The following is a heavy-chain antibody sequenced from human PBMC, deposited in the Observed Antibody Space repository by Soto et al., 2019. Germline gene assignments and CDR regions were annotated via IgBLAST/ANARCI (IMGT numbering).Heavy chain of an antibody. V-gene: IGHV1-18*01. CDR3: ARDVTGITGTFYYYYGMDV. CDR1: GYTFTSYG. Sequence: QVQLVQSGAEVTKPGASVKVSCKASGYTFTSYGISWVRQAPGQGLEWMGWISAYNGNTNYAQKIQGRVTMTTDTSTSTAYMELRSLRSDDTAVYYCARDVTGITGTFYYYYGMDVWGQGTTVTVSS. D-gene: IGHD1-20*01. CDR2: ISAYNGNT. J-gene: IGHJ6*02.